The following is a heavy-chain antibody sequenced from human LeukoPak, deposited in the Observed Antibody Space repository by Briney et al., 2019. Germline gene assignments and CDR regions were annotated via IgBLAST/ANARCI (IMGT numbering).Heavy chain of an antibody. CDR1: GGSISSSSYY. D-gene: IGHD2-15*01. CDR2: IYYSGST. CDR3: AAMGVVVVAATEPDDAFDI. Sequence: SETLPLTCTVSGGSISSSSYYWGWIRQPPGKGLEWIGSIYYSGSTYYNPSLKSRVTISVDTSKNQFSLKLSSVTAADTAVYYCAAMGVVVVAATEPDDAFDIWGQGTMVTVSS. J-gene: IGHJ3*02. V-gene: IGHV4-39*07.